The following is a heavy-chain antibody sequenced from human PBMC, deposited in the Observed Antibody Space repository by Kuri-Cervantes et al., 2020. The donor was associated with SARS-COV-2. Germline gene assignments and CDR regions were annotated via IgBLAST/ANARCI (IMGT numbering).Heavy chain of an antibody. Sequence: GESLKISCAASGFTFSSYAMSRVRQAPGKGLEWVAVIWYDGSNKYYADSVKGRFTISRDNSKNTLYLQMNSLRAEDTAVYYCARDSSITPRDFDYWGQGTLVTVSS. J-gene: IGHJ4*02. CDR3: ARDSSITPRDFDY. CDR1: GFTFSSYA. V-gene: IGHV3-33*08. CDR2: IWYDGSNK. D-gene: IGHD6-13*01.